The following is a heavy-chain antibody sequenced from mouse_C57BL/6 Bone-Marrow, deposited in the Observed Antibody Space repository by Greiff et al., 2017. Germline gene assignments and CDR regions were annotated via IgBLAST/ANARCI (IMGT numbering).Heavy chain of an antibody. Sequence: EVKVVESGGGLVQPGGSLKLSCAASGFTFSDYYMYWVRQTPEKRLEWVAYISNGGGSTYYPDTVKGRFTISRDNAKNTLYLQMSRLKSEDTAMYYCARDYYDYAMDYWGQGTSVTVSS. CDR1: GFTFSDYY. V-gene: IGHV5-12*01. D-gene: IGHD1-1*01. CDR3: ARDYYDYAMDY. J-gene: IGHJ4*01. CDR2: ISNGGGST.